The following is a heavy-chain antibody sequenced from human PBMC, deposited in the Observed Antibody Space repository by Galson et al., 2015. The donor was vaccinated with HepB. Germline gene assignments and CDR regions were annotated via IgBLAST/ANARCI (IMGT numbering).Heavy chain of an antibody. J-gene: IGHJ3*02. CDR1: GFIFSSYW. CDR2: IKHDGSEK. CDR3: ASLFCDHIRCYAFDR. V-gene: IGHV3-7*01. D-gene: IGHD2-21*01. Sequence: CAASGFIFSSYWMSWVRQAPGKGPEWVANIKHDGSEKFYVDSVKGRFTISRDNGKNSLYLQMNTLRAEDTAVYYCASLFCDHIRCYAFDRWGQGTMVIVSS.